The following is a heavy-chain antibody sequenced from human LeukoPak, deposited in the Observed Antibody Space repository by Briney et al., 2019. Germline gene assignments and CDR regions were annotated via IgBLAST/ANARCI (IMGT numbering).Heavy chain of an antibody. V-gene: IGHV1-69*06. Sequence: ASVKVSCKASGYTFTSYGISWVRQAPGQGLEWMGGIIPIFGTANYAQKFQGRVTITADKSTSTAYMELSSLRSEDTAVYYCARAGEAPYYYYYYMDVWGKGTTVTVSS. J-gene: IGHJ6*03. CDR1: GYTFTSYG. CDR3: ARAGEAPYYYYYYMDV. D-gene: IGHD2-21*01. CDR2: IIPIFGTA.